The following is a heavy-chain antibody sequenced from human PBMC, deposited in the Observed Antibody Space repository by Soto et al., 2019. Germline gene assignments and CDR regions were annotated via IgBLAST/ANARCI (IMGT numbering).Heavy chain of an antibody. CDR1: GFTFGRHA. J-gene: IGHJ4*02. CDR3: ARGPPGYLEYLCVDY. D-gene: IGHD3-3*01. V-gene: IGHV3-64*02. Sequence: PGGSLRLSCAASGFTFGRHAMHWVRQAPGKGLEYVSGVSSSGTSTSYADSVKGRFTISRDNSKNTLFLQMGSLRTEDMAVYYCARGPPGYLEYLCVDYWGQGTQVTVSS. CDR2: VSSSGTST.